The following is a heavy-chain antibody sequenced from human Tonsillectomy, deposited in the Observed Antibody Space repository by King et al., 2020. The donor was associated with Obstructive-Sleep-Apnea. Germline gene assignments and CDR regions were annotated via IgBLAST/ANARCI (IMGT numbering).Heavy chain of an antibody. CDR3: ARDSGSSCFQR. J-gene: IGHJ1*01. CDR2: ISSSSSAI. D-gene: IGHD6-13*01. CDR1: GFTFSSFS. V-gene: IGHV3-48*04. Sequence: VQLVESGGGLVQPGGSLRLSCAASGFTFSSFSMNWVRQAPGKGLEWVSYISSSSSAIHYADSVKGRFTISRDNAKNSLFLQMNSLRAEDTAVYYCARDSGSSCFQRWGQGSLVTVSS.